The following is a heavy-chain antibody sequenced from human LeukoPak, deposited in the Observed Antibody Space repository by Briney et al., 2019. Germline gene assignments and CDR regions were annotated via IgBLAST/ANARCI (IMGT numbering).Heavy chain of an antibody. V-gene: IGHV3-48*01. D-gene: IGHD2-2*01. CDR3: ARDSLGQLLKGGFDY. Sequence: GGSLRLSCVASGFTFSNYNMNWVRQAPGKGLEWVSYISSSSSTIYYADSVKGRFTISRDNSKNTLYLQMNSLRAEDTAVYYCARDSLGQLLKGGFDYWGQGTLVTVSS. CDR1: GFTFSNYN. CDR2: ISSSSSTI. J-gene: IGHJ4*02.